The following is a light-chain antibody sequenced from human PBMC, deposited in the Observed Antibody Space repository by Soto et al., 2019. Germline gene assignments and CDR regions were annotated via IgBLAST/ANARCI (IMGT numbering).Light chain of an antibody. V-gene: IGLV2-23*01. CDR1: SSDVGSYNL. Sequence: QSALTQPASVSGSPGQSITISCTGTSSDVGSYNLVSWYQQHPGKAPKLMIYEGSKRPSGVSNRFSGSKSCNTASLTISGLQAEDEADYYCCSYAGSSTHVVFGGGTKLTVL. J-gene: IGLJ2*01. CDR2: EGS. CDR3: CSYAGSSTHVV.